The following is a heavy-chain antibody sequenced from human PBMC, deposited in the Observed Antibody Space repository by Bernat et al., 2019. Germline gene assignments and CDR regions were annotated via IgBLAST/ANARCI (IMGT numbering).Heavy chain of an antibody. J-gene: IGHJ3*02. Sequence: EVQLVESGGVVVQPGGSLRLSCAASGFTFDDYTMHWVRQAPGKGLEWVSLISWDGGSTYYADSVKGRFTISRDNSKNSLYLQMHSVRTEDTALYYCATAPGYCIGGSCYGAFDIWGQGTRVTVSS. CDR1: GFTFDDYT. CDR2: ISWDGGST. CDR3: ATAPGYCIGGSCYGAFDI. V-gene: IGHV3-43*01. D-gene: IGHD2-15*01.